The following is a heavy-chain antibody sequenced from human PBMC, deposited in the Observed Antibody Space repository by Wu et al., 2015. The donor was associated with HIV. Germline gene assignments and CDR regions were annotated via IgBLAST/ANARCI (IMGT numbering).Heavy chain of an antibody. CDR1: GSTFTNYA. J-gene: IGHJ4*02. V-gene: IGHV1-69*15. CDR2: IIPSFGRA. Sequence: QVQLVQSGAEVKKPGSSMKVSCEASGSTFTNYAINWVRQAPGQGLEWMGRIIPSFGRANYAQKFQGRVTITADGSTRAVFMELSSLRSEDSALYFCAKERQRDYPFVTGLPENYFDNWGQGTRVTVS. CDR3: AKERQRDYPFVTGLPENYFDN. D-gene: IGHD2-21*02.